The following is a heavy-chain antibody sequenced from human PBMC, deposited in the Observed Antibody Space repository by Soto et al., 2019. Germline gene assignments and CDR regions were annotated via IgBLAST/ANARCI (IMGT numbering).Heavy chain of an antibody. CDR3: ARGSCSSTSCYEYYYYYYYMDV. CDR2: INHSGST. J-gene: IGHJ6*03. D-gene: IGHD2-2*01. V-gene: IGHV4-34*01. Sequence: PSETLSLTCAVYGGSFSGYYWSWIRQPPGKGLEWIGEINHSGSTNYNPSLKSRVTISVDTSKNQFSLKLSSVTAADTAVYYCARGSCSSTSCYEYYYYYYYMDVWGKGTTVTVSS. CDR1: GGSFSGYY.